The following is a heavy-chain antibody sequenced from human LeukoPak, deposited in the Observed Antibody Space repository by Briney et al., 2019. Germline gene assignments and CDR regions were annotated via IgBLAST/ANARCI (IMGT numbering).Heavy chain of an antibody. D-gene: IGHD1-14*01. J-gene: IGHJ4*02. Sequence: GASVKVSCKASGYTFTTYDINWVRQAKGQGLEWMGWMNPNSGNTDYAQKFQGRVTMTRNTSITTAYMELNNLRSEDTAVYYCARGPPEHPQGYWGQGTLVTVSS. CDR1: GYTFTTYD. V-gene: IGHV1-8*01. CDR3: ARGPPEHPQGY. CDR2: MNPNSGNT.